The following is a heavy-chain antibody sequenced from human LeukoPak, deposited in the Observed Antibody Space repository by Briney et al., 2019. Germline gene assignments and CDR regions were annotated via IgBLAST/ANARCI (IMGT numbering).Heavy chain of an antibody. J-gene: IGHJ4*02. D-gene: IGHD6-19*01. V-gene: IGHV1-46*01. Sequence: ASVKVSCKASGYTFTSYYMHWVRQAPGQGLEWMGIINPSGGSTSYAQKFQGRVTMTRDTSTSTAYMELSSLRSEDTAVYYCAAVAGPYYFDYWGQGTLVTVSS. CDR3: AAVAGPYYFDY. CDR2: INPSGGST. CDR1: GYTFTSYY.